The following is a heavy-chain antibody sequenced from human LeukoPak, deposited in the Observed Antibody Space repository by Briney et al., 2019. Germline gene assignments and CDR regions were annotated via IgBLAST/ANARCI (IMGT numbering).Heavy chain of an antibody. CDR2: ISSGGTT. V-gene: IGHV3-66*01. CDR1: GFTVSSNY. CDR3: ARDPSPVYYASGSSKYYYYGMDV. J-gene: IGHJ6*02. D-gene: IGHD3-10*01. Sequence: GGSLRLSCAASGFTVSSNYMNWVRQAPGKGLEWVSLISSGGTTYYTDSVKGRFTISRDNTKSTLYLQMNSLRAEDTAVYYCARDPSPVYYASGSSKYYYYGMDVWGPGTTVTVSS.